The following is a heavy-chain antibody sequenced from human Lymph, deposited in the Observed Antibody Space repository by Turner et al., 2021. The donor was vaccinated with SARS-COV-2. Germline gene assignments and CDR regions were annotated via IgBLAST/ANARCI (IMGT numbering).Heavy chain of an antibody. V-gene: IGHV1-69*10. CDR2: NIPILRIA. J-gene: IGHJ6*02. Sequence: QVQLVQSGAEVKKPGSSVKVSCKASGGTFSSYAISWVRQAPGQGLDGVGCNIPILRIATYAKKFQGRVTITAEKSTSTAYMELSSLRSEDTAVFYCARVVGGFGELGYYYYYGMDVWGQGTTVTVSS. CDR1: GGTFSSYA. CDR3: ARVVGGFGELGYYYYYGMDV. D-gene: IGHD3-10*01.